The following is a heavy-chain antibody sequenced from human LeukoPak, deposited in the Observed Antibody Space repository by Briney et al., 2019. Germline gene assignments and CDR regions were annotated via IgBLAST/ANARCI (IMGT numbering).Heavy chain of an antibody. D-gene: IGHD3-3*01. CDR1: GESFSGYY. CDR3: ARRGRFLGYMDV. Sequence: SETLSLTCAVYGESFSGYYWIWIRQPPRKGLEWIGEINHSGSTNYNPSLKSRVTISVDMSKNQFSLKLSSVTAADTAVYYCARRGRFLGYMDVWGKGTTVTVSS. V-gene: IGHV4-34*01. CDR2: INHSGST. J-gene: IGHJ6*03.